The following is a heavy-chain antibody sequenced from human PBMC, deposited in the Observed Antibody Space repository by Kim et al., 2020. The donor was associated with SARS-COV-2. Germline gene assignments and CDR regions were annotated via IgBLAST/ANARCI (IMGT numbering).Heavy chain of an antibody. D-gene: IGHD6-13*01. CDR3: TKDAPYSNSWYDFDY. CDR2: ISGSAGTT. Sequence: GGSLRLSCAASAFTFSSNAMSWVRQAPGKGLEWVSSISGSAGTTFYADSVKGRFTISRDNSKNTLYLQMNSLRAEDTALYYCTKDAPYSNSWYDFDYWGQGTLVTVSS. CDR1: AFTFSSNA. J-gene: IGHJ4*02. V-gene: IGHV3-23*01.